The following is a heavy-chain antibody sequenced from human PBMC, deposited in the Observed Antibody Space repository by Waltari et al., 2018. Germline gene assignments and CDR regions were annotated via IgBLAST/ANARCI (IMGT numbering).Heavy chain of an antibody. J-gene: IGHJ4*02. CDR3: ARGPYYWDTVGLSLQN. Sequence: QVQLQESGPGLVKPSETLSLTCTVSGGSISSYYWSWIRQPPGKGLEWIGYIYYSGSTNYNPSLKSRVTISVDTSKNQFSLKLSSVTAADTAVYYCARGPYYWDTVGLSLQNWGQGSLVTVSS. CDR2: IYYSGST. CDR1: GGSISSYY. D-gene: IGHD3-22*01. V-gene: IGHV4-59*08.